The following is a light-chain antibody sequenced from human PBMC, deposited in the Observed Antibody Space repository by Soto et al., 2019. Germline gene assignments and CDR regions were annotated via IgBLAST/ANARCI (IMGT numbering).Light chain of an antibody. CDR2: EVT. Sequence: QSDLTQPPSASGSPGQSVTISCTGTSGDIGGYDYVSWYQQHPGKAPKLMIYEVTKRPLGVPDRFSGSKSGNTASLTVSGLHAEDEADYYCSSYAGSNNPYVFGTGTKLTVL. J-gene: IGLJ1*01. CDR3: SSYAGSNNPYV. V-gene: IGLV2-8*01. CDR1: SGDIGGYDY.